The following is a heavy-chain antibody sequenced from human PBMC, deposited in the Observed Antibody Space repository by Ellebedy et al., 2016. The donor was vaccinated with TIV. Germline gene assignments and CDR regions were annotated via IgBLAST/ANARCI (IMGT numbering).Heavy chain of an antibody. Sequence: SETLSLTCTVSGDSVSSGSCYWNWIRQSQGKGLEWIGYLYYTGSTNYNPSLKSRVTISEDTSKNQFSLKLSSVAAADTAVYYCAGACYSPYAMDVWGQGTTVTVS. CDR3: AGACYSPYAMDV. J-gene: IGHJ6*02. V-gene: IGHV4-61*01. CDR1: GDSVSSGSCY. CDR2: LYYTGST. D-gene: IGHD2-15*01.